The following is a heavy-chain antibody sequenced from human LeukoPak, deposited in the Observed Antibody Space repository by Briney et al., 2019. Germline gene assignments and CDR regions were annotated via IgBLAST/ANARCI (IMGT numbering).Heavy chain of an antibody. J-gene: IGHJ6*03. Sequence: GTSLRLSCAASGFIFSSYAMHWVRQDPGNGLEWVAVILYDGSNKYYADSVKGRFTISRDNSKNTLYLQMNSLRAEDTAVYYCARVGYSSSWSSHYYYYMDVWGKGTTVTVSS. V-gene: IGHV3-30*04. D-gene: IGHD6-13*01. CDR1: GFIFSSYA. CDR3: ARVGYSSSWSSHYYYYMDV. CDR2: ILYDGSNK.